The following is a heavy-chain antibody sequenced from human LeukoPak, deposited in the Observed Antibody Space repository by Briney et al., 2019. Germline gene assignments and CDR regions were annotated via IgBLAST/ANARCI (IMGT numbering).Heavy chain of an antibody. Sequence: ASVKVSCKASGYTFTSYDINWVRQATGQGLEWMGWMNPNSGNTGYAQKFQGRVTMTRNTSISTAHMEVSSLRSEDTAVYYCARGGVAAAGKYYFDYWGQGTLVTVSS. CDR1: GYTFTSYD. CDR2: MNPNSGNT. J-gene: IGHJ4*02. V-gene: IGHV1-8*01. CDR3: ARGGVAAAGKYYFDY. D-gene: IGHD6-13*01.